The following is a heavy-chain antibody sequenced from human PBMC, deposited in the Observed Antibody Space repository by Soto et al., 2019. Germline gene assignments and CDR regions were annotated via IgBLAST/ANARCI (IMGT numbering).Heavy chain of an antibody. CDR1: GGTSSSYA. Sequence: ASVKVSCKASGGTSSSYAISWVRQAPGQGLEWMGGIIPIFGTANYAQKFQGRVTITADKSTGTAYMELSSLRSEDTAVYYCARDGSSGAIDYWGQGTLVTVSS. J-gene: IGHJ4*02. D-gene: IGHD1-26*01. CDR3: ARDGSSGAIDY. V-gene: IGHV1-69*06. CDR2: IIPIFGTA.